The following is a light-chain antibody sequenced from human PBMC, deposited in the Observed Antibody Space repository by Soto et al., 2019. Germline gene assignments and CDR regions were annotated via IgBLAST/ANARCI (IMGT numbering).Light chain of an antibody. CDR2: EGT. CDR3: CSYAGSSTYVL. V-gene: IGLV2-23*01. J-gene: IGLJ2*01. CDR1: SSDVGSYNL. Sequence: QSALTQPASVSGSPGQSITISCTGTSSDVGSYNLVSWYQQHPDKAPKLLIYEGTKRPSGVSNRFSGSKSGNTASLTISGLQAEDEAEYYCCSYAGSSTYVLFGGGTKLTVL.